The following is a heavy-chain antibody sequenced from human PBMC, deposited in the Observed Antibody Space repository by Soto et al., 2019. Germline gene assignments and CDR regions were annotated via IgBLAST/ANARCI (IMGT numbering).Heavy chain of an antibody. CDR2: VYYSGST. CDR1: GGSVSSDIYY. Sequence: QVQLQESGPGLVKPSETLSLTCTVSGGSVSSDIYYWSWIRQPPGKGLEWIGYVYYSGSTNYNPSLKSRVTISIDTSKNQFSLRLSSVTAADTAVYYCARRLAAKPKCYFDFWGQGTLVTVSS. CDR3: ARRLAAKPKCYFDF. V-gene: IGHV4-61*01. D-gene: IGHD2-2*01. J-gene: IGHJ4*02.